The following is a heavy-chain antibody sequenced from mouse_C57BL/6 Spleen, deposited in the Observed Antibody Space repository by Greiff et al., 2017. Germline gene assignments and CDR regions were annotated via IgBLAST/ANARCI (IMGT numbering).Heavy chain of an antibody. D-gene: IGHD2-4*01. CDR2: IDPSDSYT. J-gene: IGHJ2*01. CDR1: GYTFTSYW. Sequence: QVQLQQPGAELVMPGASVKLSCKASGYTFTSYWMHWVKQRPGQGLEWIGEIDPSDSYTNYNQKFKGKSTLTVDKSSITAYMQLSSLTSEDSAVYYFARLADYYDYGGYYFDYWGQGTTLTVSS. CDR3: ARLADYYDYGGYYFDY. V-gene: IGHV1-69*01.